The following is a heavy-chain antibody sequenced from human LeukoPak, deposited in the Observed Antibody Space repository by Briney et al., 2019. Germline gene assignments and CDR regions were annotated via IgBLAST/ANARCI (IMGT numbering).Heavy chain of an antibody. D-gene: IGHD6-19*01. J-gene: IGHJ3*02. Sequence: GESLKISRKGSGYSFTSCWIGWVRQMPGKGLEWMGIIYPGDSDTRHSPSFQGQVTISADKSISTAYLQWSSLKASDTAMYYCARQEYSSGWYRARSAFDIWGQGTMVTVSS. V-gene: IGHV5-51*01. CDR1: GYSFTSCW. CDR3: ARQEYSSGWYRARSAFDI. CDR2: IYPGDSDT.